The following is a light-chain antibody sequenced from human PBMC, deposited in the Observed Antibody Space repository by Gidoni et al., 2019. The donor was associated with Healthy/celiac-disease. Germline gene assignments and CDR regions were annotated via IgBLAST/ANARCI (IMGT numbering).Light chain of an antibody. V-gene: IGLV3-27*01. CDR2: KDS. CDR3: YYAAEKNVV. CDR1: VLSKKY. Sequence: SYALTPPSSVSVSPGQTARITCSGDVLSKKYARWFQQKPGQAPVLVIYKDSERPSGIPERFSGSSSGTKVTLTISGAQVEDEADYYCYYAAEKNVVFGGGTKLTVL. J-gene: IGLJ2*01.